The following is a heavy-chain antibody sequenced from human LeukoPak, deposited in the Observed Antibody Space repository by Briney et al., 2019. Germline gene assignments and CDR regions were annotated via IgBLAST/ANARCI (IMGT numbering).Heavy chain of an antibody. CDR2: IWYDGSNR. CDR1: GFTFSSYG. V-gene: IGHV3-33*06. D-gene: IGHD3-22*01. CDR3: AKDYDSSGYYTT. Sequence: PGGSLRLSCAASGFTFSSYGMHWVRQAPGKGLEWVAVIWYDGSNRYYADSVKGRFTISRDNSKNTLYLQMNSLRAEDTAVYYCAKDYDSSGYYTTWGQGTLVTVSS. J-gene: IGHJ5*02.